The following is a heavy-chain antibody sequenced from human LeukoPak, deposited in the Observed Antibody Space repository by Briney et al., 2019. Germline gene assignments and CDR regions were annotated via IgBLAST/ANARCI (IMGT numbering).Heavy chain of an antibody. J-gene: IGHJ4*02. Sequence: PGGSLRLSCAASGFTFSSYAMSWVRQAPGKGLEWVSAISGSGGSTYYADSVKGRFTISRDNSKNTLYLQMNSLRAEDTAVYYCAKRMRPVLWFGDPRAAFDYWGQGTLVTVSS. CDR3: AKRMRPVLWFGDPRAAFDY. CDR1: GFTFSSYA. D-gene: IGHD3-10*01. CDR2: ISGSGGST. V-gene: IGHV3-23*01.